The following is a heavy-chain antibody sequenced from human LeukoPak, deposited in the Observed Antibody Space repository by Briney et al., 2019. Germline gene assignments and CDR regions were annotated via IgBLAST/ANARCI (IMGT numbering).Heavy chain of an antibody. Sequence: ASVKVSCKASGYTFTNYGISWVRQAPGQGLEWMGWISTYNGNTNYAQKLQGRVTMTTDTSTSTGYMELRSLRSDDTAVYYCARVPDRSSSYCYCDYWGQGTLVTVSS. CDR1: GYTFTNYG. D-gene: IGHD6-13*01. CDR3: ARVPDRSSSYCYCDY. J-gene: IGHJ4*02. CDR2: ISTYNGNT. V-gene: IGHV1-18*01.